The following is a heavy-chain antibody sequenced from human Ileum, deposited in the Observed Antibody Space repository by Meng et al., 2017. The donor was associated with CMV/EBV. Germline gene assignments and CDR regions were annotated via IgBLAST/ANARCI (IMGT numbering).Heavy chain of an antibody. D-gene: IGHD4/OR15-4a*01. CDR3: ATLTDY. Sequence: GGSLRLSCAASGFTVSSNYMSWVRQAPGKGLEWVSVINSGGTTSYADSVQGRFTISRDNSKNTLYLQMNSLRAEDTAVYYCATLTDYWGQGTLVTVSS. J-gene: IGHJ4*02. V-gene: IGHV3-53*05. CDR2: INSGGTT. CDR1: GFTVSSNY.